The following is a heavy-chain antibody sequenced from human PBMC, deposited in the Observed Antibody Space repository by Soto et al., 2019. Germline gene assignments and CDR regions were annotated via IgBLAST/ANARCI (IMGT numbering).Heavy chain of an antibody. J-gene: IGHJ6*02. CDR2: IIPIFGIP. D-gene: IGHD2-2*01. CDR1: GGTFSRYS. CDR3: AREDRDRETGLVPAAIDGMDV. V-gene: IGHV1-69*08. Sequence: QVQLVQSGAEVKKPGSSVKVSCKASGGTFSRYSITWVRQAPGHGLEWIGRIIPIFGIPTYAQKFQGRVKIPPDESTSTAYMELSSLRSDDTAVYYCAREDRDRETGLVPAAIDGMDVWGQGPTVTVSS.